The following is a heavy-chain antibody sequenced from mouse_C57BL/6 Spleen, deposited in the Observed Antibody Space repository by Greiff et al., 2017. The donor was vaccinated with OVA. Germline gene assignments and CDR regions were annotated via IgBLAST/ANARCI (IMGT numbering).Heavy chain of an antibody. D-gene: IGHD1-1*01. CDR2: IWRGGST. CDR3: ASPFYYGSSYGYFDV. CDR1: GFSFTSYG. V-gene: IGHV2-2*01. J-gene: IGHJ1*03. Sequence: VQLQQSGPGLVQPSQSLSITCTVSGFSFTSYGVHWVRQSPGKGLAWLGVIWRGGSTDYNAAFISRLSISKDNSKSQVFFKMNSLQADDTAIYYCASPFYYGSSYGYFDVWGTGTTVTVAS.